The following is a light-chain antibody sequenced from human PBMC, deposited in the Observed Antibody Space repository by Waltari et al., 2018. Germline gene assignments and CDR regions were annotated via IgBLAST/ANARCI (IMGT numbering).Light chain of an antibody. V-gene: IGLV2-8*01. Sequence: QSALTQPPSASGSPGESVTISCTGTSSDIGDYDYVSWYQQHPGKAPKLMIYEVIKRPSGVPDRFSGSKSRNTASLTVSGLQAEDEADYYCCSYAGTNNFYVFGTGTKVTVL. J-gene: IGLJ1*01. CDR1: SSDIGDYDY. CDR2: EVI. CDR3: CSYAGTNNFYV.